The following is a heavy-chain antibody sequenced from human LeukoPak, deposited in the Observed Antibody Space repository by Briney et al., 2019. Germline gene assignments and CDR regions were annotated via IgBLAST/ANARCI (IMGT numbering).Heavy chain of an antibody. CDR1: GLTFSSYA. V-gene: IGHV3-23*01. Sequence: GGSLRLSCAASGLTFSSYAMSWVRQAPGKGLEWVSAISGSGGSTYYADSVKGRFTISRDNSKNTLYLQMNSLRAEDTAVYYCAKGGVPYSSSWYGDYWGQGTLVTVSS. D-gene: IGHD6-13*01. CDR3: AKGGVPYSSSWYGDY. CDR2: ISGSGGST. J-gene: IGHJ4*02.